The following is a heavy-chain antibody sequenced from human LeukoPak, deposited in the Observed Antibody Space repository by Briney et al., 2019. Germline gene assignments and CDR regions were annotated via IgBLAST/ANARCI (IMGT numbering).Heavy chain of an antibody. D-gene: IGHD3-10*01. CDR3: ASRNYYLDH. J-gene: IGHJ4*02. Sequence: GGSLRLSCAASGFSFRTYTMTWVRQAPGKGLEWVSGITDSGKPCYADSVKGRFTISRDNSKSTLYLQINSLRAEDTAVYYCASRNYYLDHWGQGALVTVSS. CDR1: GFSFRTYT. V-gene: IGHV3-23*01. CDR2: ITDSGKP.